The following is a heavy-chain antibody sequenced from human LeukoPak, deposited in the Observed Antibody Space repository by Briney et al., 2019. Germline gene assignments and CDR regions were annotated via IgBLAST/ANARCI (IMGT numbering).Heavy chain of an antibody. D-gene: IGHD3-22*01. CDR1: GGSISNYY. J-gene: IGHJ5*02. CDR3: ARESGDYYDSSGYSSRYNWFDP. Sequence: SETLSLTCTVSGGSISNYYWSWIRQPPGKGLEWIGYIYYSGSTNYKSSLKSRVTISVDTSKNQFSLKLSSVTAADTAVYYCARESGDYYDSSGYSSRYNWFDPWGQGTLVTVSS. V-gene: IGHV4-59*12. CDR2: IYYSGST.